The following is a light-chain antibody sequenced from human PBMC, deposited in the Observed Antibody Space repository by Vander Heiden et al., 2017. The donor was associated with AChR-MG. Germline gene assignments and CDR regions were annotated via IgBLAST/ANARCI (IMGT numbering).Light chain of an antibody. CDR3: QQANTFPMA. CDR2: AAS. J-gene: IGKJ5*01. Sequence: DIQMTQSPSSVSASVGDRVTIPCRASQGISTYLAWYQQRPGKAPQLLIDAASSLQSGVPSRFSGSGSGTDFTLTISSLQPEDFATYYCQQANTFPMAFGQGTRLEIK. V-gene: IGKV1-12*01. CDR1: QGISTY.